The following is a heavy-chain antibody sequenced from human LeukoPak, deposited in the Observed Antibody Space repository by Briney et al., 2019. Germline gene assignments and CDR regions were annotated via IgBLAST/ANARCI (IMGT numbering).Heavy chain of an antibody. Sequence: GGSLRLSCATSGFTFSNYAIHWVRQAPGKGLEWVADISFDGDNEYYADSVRGRFMISRDNSKNIVYLQMNSLTIEDTAVYYCAREPSGNFGQLVSSAEYFQHWGQGTRVTVSS. J-gene: IGHJ1*01. CDR3: AREPSGNFGQLVSSAEYFQH. V-gene: IGHV3-30-3*01. D-gene: IGHD5/OR15-5a*01. CDR2: ISFDGDNE. CDR1: GFTFSNYA.